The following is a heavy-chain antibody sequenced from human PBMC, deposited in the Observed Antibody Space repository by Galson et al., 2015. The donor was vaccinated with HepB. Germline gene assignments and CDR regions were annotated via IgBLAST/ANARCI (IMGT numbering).Heavy chain of an antibody. CDR1: GFNFRNYS. J-gene: IGHJ2*01. CDR2: ISGRRTYI. CDR3: ARPPVGYNGSGTPLYYFDL. V-gene: IGHV3-21*01. Sequence: SLRLSCAGSGFNFRNYSMNWVRQAPGKGLEWVSSISGRRTYIYYADSVKGRFTISRDNAKNLLYLQMHTLRAEDTAVYFCARPPVGYNGSGTPLYYFDLWGRGTLVSVSS. D-gene: IGHD3-10*01.